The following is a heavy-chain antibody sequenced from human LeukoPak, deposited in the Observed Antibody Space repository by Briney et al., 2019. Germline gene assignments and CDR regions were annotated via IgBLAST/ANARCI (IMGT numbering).Heavy chain of an antibody. V-gene: IGHV4-59*01. CDR3: ARGSVVDFWSGYYTSNWLDP. Sequence: SETLSLTCTVSGGSISSYYWSWIRQPPGKGLEWIGYIYYSGSTNYNPSLKSRVTISVDTSKNQFSLKLSSVTAADTAVYYCARGSVVDFWSGYYTSNWLDPWGQGTLVTVSS. CDR1: GGSISSYY. CDR2: IYYSGST. D-gene: IGHD3-3*01. J-gene: IGHJ5*02.